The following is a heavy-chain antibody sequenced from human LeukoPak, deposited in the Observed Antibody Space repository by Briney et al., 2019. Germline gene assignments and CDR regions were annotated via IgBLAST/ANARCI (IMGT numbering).Heavy chain of an antibody. J-gene: IGHJ6*03. CDR2: IYYSGST. V-gene: IGHV4-59*08. D-gene: IGHD2-2*01. CDR3: ARVVPAAIAYYYYYMDV. Sequence: SETLSLTCTVSGGSISSYYWSWIRQPPGKGLEWIGYIYYSGSTYYNPSLKSRVTISVDTSKNQFSLKLSSVTAADTAVYYCARVVPAAIAYYYYYMDVWGKGTTVTVSS. CDR1: GGSISSYY.